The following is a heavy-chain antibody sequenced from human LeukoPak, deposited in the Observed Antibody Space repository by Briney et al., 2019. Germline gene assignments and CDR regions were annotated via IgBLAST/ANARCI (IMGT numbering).Heavy chain of an antibody. CDR2: IVVGSGNT. Sequence: ASVKVSCKASGFTFTSSAMQWVRQARGQRLEWIGWIVVGSGNTNYAQKFQERVTITRDMSTSTAYMELSSLRSEDTAVYYCAAEYNFGSRDLYYYGMDVWGQGTTVTVSS. J-gene: IGHJ6*02. D-gene: IGHD1-20*01. CDR1: GFTFTSSA. CDR3: AAEYNFGSRDLYYYGMDV. V-gene: IGHV1-58*02.